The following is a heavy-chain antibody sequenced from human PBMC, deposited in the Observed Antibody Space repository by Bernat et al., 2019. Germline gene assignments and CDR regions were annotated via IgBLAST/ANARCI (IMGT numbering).Heavy chain of an antibody. CDR2: INPNSAGT. V-gene: IGHV1-2*04. CDR1: GYTFSGYY. Sequence: QVQLVQSGAEVKKPGASVKVSCKASGYTFSGYYIHWVRQAPGQGLEWMGRINPNSAGTNYAQKFQGWVTMTRDTSSSTAYMELSSLRSEDTAVYYCATDAEGAGGYDFDYWGQGTLVTVSS. D-gene: IGHD6-19*01. J-gene: IGHJ4*02. CDR3: ATDAEGAGGYDFDY.